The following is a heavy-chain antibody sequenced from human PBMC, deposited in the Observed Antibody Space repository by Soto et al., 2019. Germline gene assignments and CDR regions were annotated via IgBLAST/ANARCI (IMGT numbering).Heavy chain of an antibody. V-gene: IGHV3-7*01. CDR3: ASARDYFFDY. CDR1: GLTFNTYW. CDR2: INPDGSVK. Sequence: EVQLVESGGGLVQPGESLRLSCAASGLTFNTYWMTWVRQPPGKGLEWVANINPDGSVKYSVDSLKGRFTISRDNAKNPLYLQMNSLRAEDKAVYYCASARDYFFDYWGQGTLVTVSS. J-gene: IGHJ4*02. D-gene: IGHD2-21*01.